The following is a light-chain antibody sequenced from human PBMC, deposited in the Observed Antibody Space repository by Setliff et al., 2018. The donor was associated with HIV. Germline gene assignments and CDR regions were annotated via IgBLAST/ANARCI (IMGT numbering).Light chain of an antibody. CDR1: SSDVGGYNY. Sequence: QSALTQPASVSGSRGQSITISCTGTSSDVGGYNYVSWYQQHPGKAPKVMIFEVNKRPSGVSNRFSGSKSGNTASLTISGLQTDDEADYYCCSYAGSSTYVFGTGTKVTVL. CDR2: EVN. CDR3: CSYAGSSTYV. V-gene: IGLV2-23*02. J-gene: IGLJ1*01.